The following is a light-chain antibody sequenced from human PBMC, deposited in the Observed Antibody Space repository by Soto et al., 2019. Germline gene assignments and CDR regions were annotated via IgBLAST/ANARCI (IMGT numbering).Light chain of an antibody. CDR3: QQYGSSPGT. V-gene: IGKV3-20*01. CDR1: HSVSSK. J-gene: IGKJ1*01. CDR2: GAS. Sequence: IVMTQSPATLSVSPGEVATPSCMASHSVSSKLAWYQQKPGQAPRLLIYGASSRATGIPDRFSGSGSGTDFTLTISRLEPEDFAVYYCQQYGSSPGTFGQGTKVDIK.